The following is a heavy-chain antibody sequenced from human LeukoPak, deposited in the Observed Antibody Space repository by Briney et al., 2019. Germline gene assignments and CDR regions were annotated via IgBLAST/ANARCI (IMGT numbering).Heavy chain of an antibody. J-gene: IGHJ2*01. Sequence: RSLRLSCAASGFTFSSYAMSWVRQAPGKGLEWVSAISGSGGSTYYADSVKGRFTISRDNSKNTLYLQMNSLRAEDTAVYYCAREANYYDSSGYFDLWGRGTLVTVSS. D-gene: IGHD3-22*01. CDR3: AREANYYDSSGYFDL. CDR1: GFTFSSYA. CDR2: ISGSGGST. V-gene: IGHV3-23*01.